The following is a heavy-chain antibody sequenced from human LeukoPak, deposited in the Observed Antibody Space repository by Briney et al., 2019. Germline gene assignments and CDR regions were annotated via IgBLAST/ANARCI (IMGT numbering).Heavy chain of an antibody. CDR1: GFTFSSYS. CDR2: ISSSSSYI. Sequence: GGSLRLSCAASGFTFSSYSMNWVRQAPGKGLEWVSSISSSSSYIYYADSVKGRFTIPRDNAKNSLYLQMNSLRAGDTAVYYCARVSDFWSGYQFDYWGQGTLVTVSS. D-gene: IGHD3-3*01. CDR3: ARVSDFWSGYQFDY. V-gene: IGHV3-21*01. J-gene: IGHJ4*02.